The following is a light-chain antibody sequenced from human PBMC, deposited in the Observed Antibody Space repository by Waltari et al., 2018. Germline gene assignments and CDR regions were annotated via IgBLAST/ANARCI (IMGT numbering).Light chain of an antibody. Sequence: QSVLTQPPSASGTPGHGVTISCSERSSNIVDNSVYWYQQFPGTSPQLLIHRNNQRPSGVPDRFSGSKSGTSAFLVISGRRSEDEADYHCAALDDSLSGWVFGGETKLTFL. V-gene: IGLV1-47*01. CDR2: RNN. J-gene: IGLJ3*02. CDR1: SSNIVDNS. CDR3: AALDDSLSGWV.